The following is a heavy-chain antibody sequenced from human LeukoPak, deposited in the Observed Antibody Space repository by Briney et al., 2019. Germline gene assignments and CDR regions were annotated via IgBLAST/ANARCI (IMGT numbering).Heavy chain of an antibody. D-gene: IGHD2-15*01. Sequence: NAGGSLRLSCAASGFTFTSAWMSWVRQAPGKGLEWVGRIKSKTDGGTTDYAAPVKGRFTISRDDSKNTLYLQMNSLETEDTAVYYCTNTVVVVASTGFDHWGQGTLVTVSS. CDR3: TNTVVVVASTGFDH. CDR1: GFTFTSAW. J-gene: IGHJ4*02. V-gene: IGHV3-15*01. CDR2: IKSKTDGGTT.